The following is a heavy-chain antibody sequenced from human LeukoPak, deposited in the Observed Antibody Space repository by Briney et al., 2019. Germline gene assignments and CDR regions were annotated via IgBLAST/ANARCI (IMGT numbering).Heavy chain of an antibody. CDR1: GGSISSSSYY. J-gene: IGHJ6*04. D-gene: IGHD3-10*02. Sequence: LSLTCTVSGGSISSSSYYWGWIRQPPGKGLEWVSYISSSGSTIYYADSVKGRFTISRDNAKNSLYLQMNSLRAEDTTVYYCAELGITMIGGVWGKGTTVTTSS. CDR2: ISSSGSTI. V-gene: IGHV3-11*04. CDR3: AELGITMIGGV.